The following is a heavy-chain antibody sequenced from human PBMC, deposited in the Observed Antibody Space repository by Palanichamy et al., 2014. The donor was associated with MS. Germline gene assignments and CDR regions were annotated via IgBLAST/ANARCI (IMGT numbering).Heavy chain of an antibody. CDR3: ARDRYNGMDV. Sequence: EVRLVQSGAEVKKPGESLRISCKGSGYNFISYWISWVRQTPGKGLEWMGRIDPNDSEIKYSPSFQGHVTISVDKTSSTAYLQWTSLKASDTAMYYCARDRYNGMDVWGQGTTVTVSS. CDR2: IDPNDSEI. CDR1: GYNFISYW. V-gene: IGHV5-10-1*03. J-gene: IGHJ6*02.